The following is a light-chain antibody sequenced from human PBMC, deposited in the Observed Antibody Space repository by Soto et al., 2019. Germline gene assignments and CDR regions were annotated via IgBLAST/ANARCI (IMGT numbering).Light chain of an antibody. CDR1: SSDVGGYNY. Sequence: QSALTQPASVSGSPGQSITISCTGTSSDVGGYNYVSWYQQHPGKAPKLMIYDVSNRPSGVSNRFSGSKSGNTASLTISGXXXXXXXXXYXSSYTSSSTYVVFGGGTKLTV. J-gene: IGLJ2*01. CDR3: SSYTSSSTYVV. V-gene: IGLV2-14*01. CDR2: DVS.